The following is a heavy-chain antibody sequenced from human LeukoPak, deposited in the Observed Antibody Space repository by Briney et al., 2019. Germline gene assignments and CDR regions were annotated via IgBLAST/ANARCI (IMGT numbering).Heavy chain of an antibody. V-gene: IGHV4-39*01. CDR3: ARHMFRGYDGYFDY. J-gene: IGHJ4*02. CDR1: GDSISISSYY. Sequence: SETLSLTCTVSGDSISISSYYWGWIRQPPGEGLEWIGSVYYSGSTYYNPSLKSRVTISVDTSKNQFSLKLTSVTAADTAVFYCARHMFRGYDGYFDYWGQGTLVTVSS. CDR2: VYYSGST. D-gene: IGHD3-22*01.